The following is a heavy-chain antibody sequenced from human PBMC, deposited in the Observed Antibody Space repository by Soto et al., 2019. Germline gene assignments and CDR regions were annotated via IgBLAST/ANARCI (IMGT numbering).Heavy chain of an antibody. J-gene: IGHJ6*02. CDR3: ARDAHSAYYYYGMDV. Sequence: GGSLRLSCAASGFNFSSYGMHWVRQAPGKGLEWVAVIPYDGSNKYYADSVRGRFTISRDNSKNTLYLQMNSLRAEDTAVYYCARDAHSAYYYYGMDVWGQGTTVTVSS. CDR1: GFNFSSYG. CDR2: IPYDGSNK. D-gene: IGHD2-15*01. V-gene: IGHV3-30*03.